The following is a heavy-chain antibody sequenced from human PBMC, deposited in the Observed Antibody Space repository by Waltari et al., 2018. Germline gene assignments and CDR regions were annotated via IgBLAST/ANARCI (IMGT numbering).Heavy chain of an antibody. CDR3: VRLEDCTGPGGHCYSGDPFALDV. CDR2: INHAGYT. J-gene: IGHJ6*02. D-gene: IGHD2-15*01. Sequence: QVQLQQWGAGLLQSSETLSLTCAVSGGSFSGYSWACVRQPPGKGLEWIGEINHAGYTNHNPSLRSRVTMSADTSKSQFSLKLNSVTAADTAVYYCVRLEDCTGPGGHCYSGDPFALDVWGQGTTVTVSS. CDR1: GGSFSGYS. V-gene: IGHV4-34*02.